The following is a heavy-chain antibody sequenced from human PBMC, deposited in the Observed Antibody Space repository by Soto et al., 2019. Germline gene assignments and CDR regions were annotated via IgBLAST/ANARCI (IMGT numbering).Heavy chain of an antibody. Sequence: GESLKISCAASGFTFGSYAMSWVRQAPGRGLEWVSAVSGSGDSTYYADSVKGRFTISRDNSKNTLYLQMNSLGAEDTAVYYCAKARGSSTPAPGSYWGQGSLVTVSS. CDR3: AKARGSSTPAPGSY. CDR2: VSGSGDST. D-gene: IGHD3-16*01. J-gene: IGHJ4*02. CDR1: GFTFGSYA. V-gene: IGHV3-23*01.